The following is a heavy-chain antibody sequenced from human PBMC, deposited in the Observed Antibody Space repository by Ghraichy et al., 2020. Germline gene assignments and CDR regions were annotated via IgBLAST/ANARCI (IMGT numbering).Heavy chain of an antibody. CDR2: ISAYNGNT. CDR1: GYTFTSYG. D-gene: IGHD4-23*01. CDR3: ARTTVVTPDYYYYMDV. Sequence: ASVKVSCKASGYTFTSYGISWVRQAPGQGLEWMGWISAYNGNTNYAQKLQGRVTMTTDTSTSTAYMELRSLRSDDTAVYYCARTTVVTPDYYYYMDVWGKGTTVTVSS. J-gene: IGHJ6*03. V-gene: IGHV1-18*01.